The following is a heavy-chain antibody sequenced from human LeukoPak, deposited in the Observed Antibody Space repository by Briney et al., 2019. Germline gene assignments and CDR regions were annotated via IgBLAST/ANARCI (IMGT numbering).Heavy chain of an antibody. D-gene: IGHD3-22*01. CDR3: ARVLFPRDSSGYSDDAFDI. CDR2: SSAYNGNT. V-gene: IGHV1-18*01. Sequence: GASVTVSCKASVSTFTSYGISWVRQAPGQGLGWMGWSSAYNGNTNYAQKLQRRVTMTTDTSTSTAYMELRSLGSDDTAVDYCARVLFPRDSSGYSDDAFDIWGQGTMVTVSS. J-gene: IGHJ3*02. CDR1: VSTFTSYG.